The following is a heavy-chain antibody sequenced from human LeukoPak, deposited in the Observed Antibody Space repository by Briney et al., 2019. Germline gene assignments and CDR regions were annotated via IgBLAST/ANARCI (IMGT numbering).Heavy chain of an antibody. D-gene: IGHD6-19*01. J-gene: IGHJ4*02. CDR2: IYHSGST. CDR1: GGSISSSNW. CDR3: ASPSSGGTIGHDY. V-gene: IGHV4-4*02. Sequence: PSETLSLTCAVSGGSISSSNWWSWVRQPPGKGLEWIGEIYHSGSTNYNPSLKSRVTISVDTSKNQIPLKLSSVTAADTAVYYCASPSSGGTIGHDYWGQGTLVTVSS.